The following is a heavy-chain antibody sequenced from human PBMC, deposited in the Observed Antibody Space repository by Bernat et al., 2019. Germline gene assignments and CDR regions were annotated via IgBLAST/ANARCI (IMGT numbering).Heavy chain of an antibody. D-gene: IGHD5-18*01. CDR2: IKQDGSEK. J-gene: IGHJ4*02. CDR1: GFTFSSYW. V-gene: IGHV3-7*01. Sequence: EVQLVESGGGLVQPGGSLRLSCAASGFTFSSYWMSWVRQAPGKGLEWVANIKQDGSEKYYVDSVKGRFTISRDNAKNSLYLQMTSLRADDTAVYYCARGRYSYGYIADYWGQGTLVTVSS. CDR3: ARGRYSYGYIADY.